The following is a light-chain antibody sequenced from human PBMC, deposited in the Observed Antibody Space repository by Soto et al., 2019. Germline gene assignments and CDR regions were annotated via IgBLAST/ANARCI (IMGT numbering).Light chain of an antibody. CDR3: KQRSNWPLT. Sequence: ESVLTQSPATLSLSPGERATPSCRATQSVSNYLAWYQQKPGQAHRLLIYDAYNRATGIPARFSGSGSGTDFTLTIRSLEPEDFAVYYCKQRSNWPLTFGGGTKVDIK. CDR1: QSVSNY. CDR2: DAY. V-gene: IGKV3-11*01. J-gene: IGKJ4*01.